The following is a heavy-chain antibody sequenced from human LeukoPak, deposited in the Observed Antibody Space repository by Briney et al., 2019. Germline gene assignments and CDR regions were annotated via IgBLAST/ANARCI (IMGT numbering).Heavy chain of an antibody. CDR1: GFTFSSYW. Sequence: GGSLRLSCAASGFTFSSYWMSWVRQAPGKGLEWVANIKQDGSDKHYVDSVKGRFAISRDNAKNSLFLQMNSLRAEDTAVYYCARSYSFDYWGQGTLVTVSS. J-gene: IGHJ4*02. CDR3: ARSYSFDY. V-gene: IGHV3-7*02. D-gene: IGHD2-21*01. CDR2: IKQDGSDK.